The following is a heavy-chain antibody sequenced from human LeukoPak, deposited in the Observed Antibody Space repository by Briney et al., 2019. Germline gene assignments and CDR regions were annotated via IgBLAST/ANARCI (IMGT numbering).Heavy chain of an antibody. D-gene: IGHD2-2*01. J-gene: IGHJ5*02. Sequence: SETLSLTCTVSGGSISSYYWSWIRQPPGKGLEWIGYIYYSGSTNYNPSLKSRVTISVDTSKNQFSLKLSSVTAADTAVYYCARFAYQRSSHWFDPWGQGTLVTVSS. V-gene: IGHV4-59*12. CDR1: GGSISSYY. CDR3: ARFAYQRSSHWFDP. CDR2: IYYSGST.